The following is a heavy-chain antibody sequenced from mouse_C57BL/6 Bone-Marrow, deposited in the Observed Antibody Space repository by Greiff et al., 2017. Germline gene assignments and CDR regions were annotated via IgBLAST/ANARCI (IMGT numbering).Heavy chain of an antibody. Sequence: QVKLQQPGAELVKPGASVKLSCKASGYTFTSSWMPWVKQRPGQGLEWMGMITPNSGSTNYNEKFKTKATLTVDKSSSTSYMQLISLTCEDSAVYDCERGTYEHDGESFAFDYWGQGTSVTVSS. CDR3: ERGTYEHDGESFAFDY. CDR1: GYTFTSSW. J-gene: IGHJ4*01. D-gene: IGHD2-4*01. V-gene: IGHV1-64*01. CDR2: ITPNSGST.